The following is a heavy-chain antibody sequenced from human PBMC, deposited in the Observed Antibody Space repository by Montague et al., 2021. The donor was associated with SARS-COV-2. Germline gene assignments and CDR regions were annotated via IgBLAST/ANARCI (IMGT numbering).Heavy chain of an antibody. V-gene: IGHV4-4*02. CDR1: GVSITSTNC. CDR2: ISYGGIA. Sequence: SETLSLTCAVSGVSITSTNCWSLVRQPPGKGLVWFGEISYGGIATYNPSLKGRTTISMDRSRNLYSLKLSSVTAADTAIYYCAGKVLTVPADYWGQGTLVTVS. J-gene: IGHJ4*02. D-gene: IGHD4-11*01. CDR3: AGKVLTVPADY.